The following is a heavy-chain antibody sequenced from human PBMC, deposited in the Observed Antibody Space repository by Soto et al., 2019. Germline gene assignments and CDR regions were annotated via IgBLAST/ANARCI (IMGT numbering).Heavy chain of an antibody. V-gene: IGHV1-18*01. CDR2: ISAYNGNT. J-gene: IGHJ3*02. D-gene: IGHD3-3*01. Sequence: ASVKVSCKASGYTFTSYGISWVLQAPAQGLEWMGWISAYNGNTNYAQKLQGRVTMTTDTSTSTAYMELRSLRSDDTAVYYCARGRGFWSGYSTDDDAFDIWGQGTMVTVSS. CDR3: ARGRGFWSGYSTDDDAFDI. CDR1: GYTFTSYG.